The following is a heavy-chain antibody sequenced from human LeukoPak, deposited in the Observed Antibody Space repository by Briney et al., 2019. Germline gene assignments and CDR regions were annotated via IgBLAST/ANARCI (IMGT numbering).Heavy chain of an antibody. J-gene: IGHJ4*02. D-gene: IGHD3-3*01. Sequence: PSETLSLTCTVSGGSISSYYWSWIRQPPGKGLEWIGYIYYSGSTNYNPSLKSRVTISVDTSKNQFSLKLSSVTAADTAVYYCARALRFLEWLLLDYWGQGTLVTVSS. V-gene: IGHV4-59*08. CDR1: GGSISSYY. CDR2: IYYSGST. CDR3: ARALRFLEWLLLDY.